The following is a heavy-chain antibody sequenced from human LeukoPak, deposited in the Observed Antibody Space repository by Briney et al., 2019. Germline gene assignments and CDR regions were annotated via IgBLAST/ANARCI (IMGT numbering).Heavy chain of an antibody. V-gene: IGHV3-23*01. CDR3: AKDWIQLRKRKDFNFDY. D-gene: IGHD5-18*01. J-gene: IGHJ4*02. Sequence: GGSLRLSCAASGFTFSSYAMSWVRQAPGKGLEWVSAISGSGGSTYYADSVKGRFTISRDNSKNTLYLQMNSLRAEDTAVYYCAKDWIQLRKRKDFNFDYWGQGTLVTVSS. CDR1: GFTFSSYA. CDR2: ISGSGGST.